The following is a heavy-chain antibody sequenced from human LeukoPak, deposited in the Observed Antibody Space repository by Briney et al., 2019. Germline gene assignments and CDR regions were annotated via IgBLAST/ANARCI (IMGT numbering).Heavy chain of an antibody. CDR1: GGSFSGYY. CDR3: ARGKPIITYYYGSGTLDY. CDR2: NNHSGST. Sequence: PSETLSLTCAVYGGSFSGYYWSWIRQPPGKGLEWIGENNHSGSTNYNPSLKSRVTISVDTSKNQFSLKLSSVTAADTAVYYCARGKPIITYYYGSGTLDYWGQGTLVTVSS. V-gene: IGHV4-34*01. D-gene: IGHD3-10*01. J-gene: IGHJ4*02.